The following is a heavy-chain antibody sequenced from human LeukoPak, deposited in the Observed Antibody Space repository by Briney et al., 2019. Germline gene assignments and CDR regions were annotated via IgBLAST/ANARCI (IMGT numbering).Heavy chain of an antibody. J-gene: IGHJ4*02. CDR2: INHSGST. CDR3: ASRALNYYDSSGPGDWYFDY. D-gene: IGHD3-22*01. Sequence: SETLSLTCAVYGGSFSGYYWSWIRQPPGKGLEWIGEINHSGSTNYNPSLKSRVTISVDTSKNQFSLKLSSVTAADTAVYYCASRALNYYDSSGPGDWYFDYWGQGTLVTVSS. CDR1: GGSFSGYY. V-gene: IGHV4-34*01.